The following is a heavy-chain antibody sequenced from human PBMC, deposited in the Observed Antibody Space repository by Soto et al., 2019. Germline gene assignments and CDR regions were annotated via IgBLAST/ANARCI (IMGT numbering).Heavy chain of an antibody. CDR1: GGSISSGGYS. J-gene: IGHJ5*02. Sequence: PSETLSLTCAVSGGSISSGGYSWSWIRQPPGKGLEWIGYIYHSGSTYYNPSLKSRVTISVDRSKNQFPLKLSSVTAADTAVYYCVRIPSPWGQGALVTVSS. D-gene: IGHD2-21*01. V-gene: IGHV4-30-2*01. CDR3: VRIPSP. CDR2: IYHSGST.